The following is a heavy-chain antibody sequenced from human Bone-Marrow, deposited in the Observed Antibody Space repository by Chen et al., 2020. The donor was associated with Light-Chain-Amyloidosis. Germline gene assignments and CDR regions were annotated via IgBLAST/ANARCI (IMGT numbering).Heavy chain of an antibody. J-gene: IGHJ4*02. V-gene: IGHV4-31*03. Sequence: QVQLQESGPGLVKPSQTLSLTCTVSGDSLDSGNYYWSWIRQHPVKGLEWIGYIYFRVNTYYDPSLQSRVTISLDTFNNQFSLGLSSVTAADTAVYYCARADYIDRSFDYWGQGILVTVSS. D-gene: IGHD4-4*01. CDR1: GDSLDSGNYY. CDR2: IYFRVNT. CDR3: ARADYIDRSFDY.